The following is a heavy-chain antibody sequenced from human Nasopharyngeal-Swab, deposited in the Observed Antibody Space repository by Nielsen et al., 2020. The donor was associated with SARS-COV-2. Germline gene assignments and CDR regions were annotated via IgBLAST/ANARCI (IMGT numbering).Heavy chain of an antibody. D-gene: IGHD2-8*01. Sequence: SVKVYCKASGGTFSSYAISWVRQAPGQGLEWMGGIITIFGTANYAQKFQGRVTITADESTSTAYMELSSLGSEDTAVYYCARGSIVLKEGGNDYWGQGTLVTVSS. J-gene: IGHJ4*02. CDR2: IITIFGTA. CDR3: ARGSIVLKEGGNDY. V-gene: IGHV1-69*13. CDR1: GGTFSSYA.